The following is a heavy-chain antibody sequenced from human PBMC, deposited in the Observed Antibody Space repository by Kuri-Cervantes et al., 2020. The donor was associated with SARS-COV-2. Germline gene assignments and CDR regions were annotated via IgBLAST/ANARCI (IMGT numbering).Heavy chain of an antibody. CDR1: GFTFSDYY. CDR3: AKDFTQVVPAAHYYYYYYMDV. CDR2: ISSSGSTI. D-gene: IGHD2-2*01. V-gene: IGHV3-11*04. J-gene: IGHJ6*03. Sequence: GGSLRLSCAASGFTFSDYYMSWIRQAPGKGLEWVSYISSSGSTIYYADSVKGRFTISRDNAKNSLYLQMNSLRAEDTAVYYCAKDFTQVVPAAHYYYYYYMDVWGKGTTVTVSS.